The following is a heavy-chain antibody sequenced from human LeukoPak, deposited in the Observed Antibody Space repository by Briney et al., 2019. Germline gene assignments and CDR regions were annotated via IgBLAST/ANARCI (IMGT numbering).Heavy chain of an antibody. V-gene: IGHV1-46*01. J-gene: IGHJ4*02. CDR1: GYTFTNYY. Sequence: GASVKVSCKASGYTFTNYYMHWVRQAPGQGLEWMGIINPSGGSTSYAQKFQGRVTMTRDTSTSTVYMEVSSLRSEDAAVYYCARELSYGSGSYPHRTFDHWGQGDLVTISS. CDR2: INPSGGST. D-gene: IGHD3-10*01. CDR3: ARELSYGSGSYPHRTFDH.